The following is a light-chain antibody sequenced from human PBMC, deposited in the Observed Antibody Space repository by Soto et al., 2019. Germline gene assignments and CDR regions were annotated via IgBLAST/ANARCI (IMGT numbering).Light chain of an antibody. CDR1: HDIRKY. J-gene: IGKJ5*01. Sequence: DIQMTQSSSFLSASVGDRVTITCQASHDIRKYLNWYQQKKEKAPKILIYDASNMETGVPSRFTGSGSGTDFTFTISRLQPEDIETYYCQQYENFPITFGQGTRLEIK. V-gene: IGKV1-33*01. CDR2: DAS. CDR3: QQYENFPIT.